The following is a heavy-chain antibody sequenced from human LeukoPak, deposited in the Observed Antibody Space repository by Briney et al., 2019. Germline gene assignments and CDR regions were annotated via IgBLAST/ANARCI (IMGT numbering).Heavy chain of an antibody. CDR1: GFSFSSYT. J-gene: IGHJ6*03. V-gene: IGHV3-64*01. CDR2: IISHGGNT. Sequence: GGSLRLSCAASGFSFSSYTMHWVRQAPGKGLEYVSAIISHGGNTHYTNSVKGRSTISRDNSQNTLYLQMGSLRPDDMAVYHCARVRMGATVSNYYYYYMDVWGKGTTVTVSS. CDR3: ARVRMGATVSNYYYYYMDV. D-gene: IGHD1-26*01.